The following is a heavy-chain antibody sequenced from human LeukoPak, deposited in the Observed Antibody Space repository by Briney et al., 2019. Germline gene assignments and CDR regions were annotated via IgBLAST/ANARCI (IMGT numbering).Heavy chain of an antibody. Sequence: GGSLRLSCAASGFTFSSYGMHWVRQAPGKGLEWVAVISYDGSNKYYADSVKGRFTISRDNSKNTLYLQMNSLRAEDTAVYCCAKDRVVVRGVFDSWGQGTLVTVSS. CDR2: ISYDGSNK. D-gene: IGHD3-10*01. V-gene: IGHV3-30*18. J-gene: IGHJ4*02. CDR1: GFTFSSYG. CDR3: AKDRVVVRGVFDS.